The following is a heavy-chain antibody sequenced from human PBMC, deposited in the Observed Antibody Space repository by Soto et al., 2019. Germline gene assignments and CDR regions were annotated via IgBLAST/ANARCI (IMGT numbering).Heavy chain of an antibody. CDR1: GGTISSSSYY. CDR3: AKATNSPEYFQR. CDR2: IYYSGST. D-gene: IGHD1-26*01. Sequence: QLQLQESGPGLVKPSETLSLTCTVSGGTISSSSYYWGWIRQPPGKGLEWIGSIYYSGSTYYNPSLKSRVTISVDTSKNQFSLKLSSVTAADTAVYYCAKATNSPEYFQRWGQGTLVTVSS. V-gene: IGHV4-39*01. J-gene: IGHJ1*01.